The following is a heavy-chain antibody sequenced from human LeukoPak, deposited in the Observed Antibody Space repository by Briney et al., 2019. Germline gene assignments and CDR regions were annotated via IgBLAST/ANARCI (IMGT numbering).Heavy chain of an antibody. Sequence: GGSLRLFCAASGFTFDDYAMHWVRQIPGKGLEWVSGISGKRTVIIYADSVKGRFTISRDNANNFLYLQMNSLTTEDTALYYCAKRPREGWYFDLWGRGTLVTVSS. CDR3: AKRPREGWYFDL. D-gene: IGHD5-24*01. J-gene: IGHJ2*01. V-gene: IGHV3-9*01. CDR2: ISGKRTVI. CDR1: GFTFDDYA.